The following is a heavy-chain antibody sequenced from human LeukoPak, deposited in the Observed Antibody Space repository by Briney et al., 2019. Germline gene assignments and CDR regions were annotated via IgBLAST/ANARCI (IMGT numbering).Heavy chain of an antibody. J-gene: IGHJ4*02. CDR3: AASPAYYDSSGC. Sequence: SETLSLTCSVSGGSINNYFWTWIRQPPGKGLEWIGYIYYSGRTNYSPSLKSRVTISVDTSKKQFSLKLSSVTAADTAVYYCAASPAYYDSSGCWGQGTLVTVS. D-gene: IGHD3-22*01. V-gene: IGHV4-59*12. CDR1: GGSINNYF. CDR2: IYYSGRT.